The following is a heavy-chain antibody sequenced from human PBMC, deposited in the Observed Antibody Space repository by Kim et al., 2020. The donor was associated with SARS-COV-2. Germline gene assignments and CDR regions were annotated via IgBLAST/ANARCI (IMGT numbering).Heavy chain of an antibody. V-gene: IGHV3-15*01. CDR3: TTQGAVVPPRIIDS. CDR1: GFTFTDAW. J-gene: IGHJ5*01. Sequence: GGSLRLSCAASGFTFTDAWMSWVRQAPGKGLEWVGRIKSKTDGGTIDYAAPVRGRFTVSRDDSKSTLYLQMNSLKIEDTAVYYCTTQGAVVPPRIIDSWG. CDR2: IKSKTDGGTI. D-gene: IGHD2-21*02.